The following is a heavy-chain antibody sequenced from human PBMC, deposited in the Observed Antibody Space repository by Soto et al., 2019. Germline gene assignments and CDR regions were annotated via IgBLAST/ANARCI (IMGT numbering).Heavy chain of an antibody. CDR2: ISGSGVTT. CDR3: AKDSLPLYCSTKNCYTGY. Sequence: EVQLLESGGGLIQPGGSLRLSCAASGFTFNAHAMSWVRQPPGKGLEWVSVISGSGVTTNYANSVKGRFIISRDNSKTTLYLQMNSLRAEDTAIYYCAKDSLPLYCSTKNCYTGYWGQGTLVTVSS. CDR1: GFTFNAHA. J-gene: IGHJ4*02. V-gene: IGHV3-23*01. D-gene: IGHD2-2*02.